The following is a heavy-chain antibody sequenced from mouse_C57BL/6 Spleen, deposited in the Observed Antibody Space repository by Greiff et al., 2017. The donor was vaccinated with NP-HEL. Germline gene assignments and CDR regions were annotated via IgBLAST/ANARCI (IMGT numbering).Heavy chain of an antibody. V-gene: IGHV2-2*01. CDR2: IWSGGST. J-gene: IGHJ4*01. Sequence: VHLVESGPGLVQPSQSLSITCTVSGFSLTSYGVHWVRQSPGKGLEWMGVIWSGGSTDYNAAFISRLTISTDNSKSQVFFKMNSLQADDTAIYYCARRRLLRGNYDAMDYWGQGTSVTVSS. D-gene: IGHD2-3*01. CDR1: GFSLTSYG. CDR3: ARRRLLRGNYDAMDY.